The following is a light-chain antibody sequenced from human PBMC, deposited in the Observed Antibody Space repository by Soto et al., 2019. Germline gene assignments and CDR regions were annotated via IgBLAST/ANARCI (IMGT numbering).Light chain of an antibody. V-gene: IGKV3-20*01. CDR3: QQYGDSPLT. CDR2: GAS. CDR1: QTVSSSY. Sequence: DSVLTQSPGTLSLSPGERATLSCRASQTVSSSYLSWYQQKPGQAPRLLIYGASTRAAGLPDRFSGSGSGTDFTLTISRLEPEDFAVYYCQQYGDSPLTFGQGTNVEI. J-gene: IGKJ1*01.